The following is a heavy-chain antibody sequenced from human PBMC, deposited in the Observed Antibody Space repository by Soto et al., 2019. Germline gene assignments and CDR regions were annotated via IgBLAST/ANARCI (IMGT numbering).Heavy chain of an antibody. CDR3: AAEATILNWFDP. V-gene: IGHV4-30-2*01. Sequence: SETLSLTCAVSGGSISSGGYSWSWIRQPPGKGLEYIGYIYHSGSTYYNPSLKSRVTISVDRSKNQFSLKLSSVTAADTAVYYCAAEATILNWFDPWGQGTLVTVSS. J-gene: IGHJ5*02. CDR2: IYHSGST. CDR1: GGSISSGGYS. D-gene: IGHD5-12*01.